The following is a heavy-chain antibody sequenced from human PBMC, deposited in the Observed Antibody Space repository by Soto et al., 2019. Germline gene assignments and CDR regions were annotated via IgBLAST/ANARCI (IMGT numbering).Heavy chain of an antibody. Sequence: SETLSLPCTVSGGSISSGGYYCSWIRQHPGKGLEWIGYIYYSGSTYYNPSLKSRVTISVDTSKNQFSLKLSSVTAADTAVYYCARDYYGSGSSSLDIWGQGTMVTVSS. J-gene: IGHJ3*02. CDR2: IYYSGST. D-gene: IGHD3-10*01. CDR3: ARDYYGSGSSSLDI. CDR1: GGSISSGGYY. V-gene: IGHV4-31*03.